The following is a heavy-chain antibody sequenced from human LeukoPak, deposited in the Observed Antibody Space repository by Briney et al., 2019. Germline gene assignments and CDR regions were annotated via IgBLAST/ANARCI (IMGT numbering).Heavy chain of an antibody. D-gene: IGHD1-7*01. Sequence: PGGSLRLSCAASGFTFSSYSMNWVRQAPGKGLEWVSSSSSSSSYIYYADSVKGRFTTSRDNAKNSLYLQMNSLRAEDTAVYYCARDRTGTTGFDYWGQGTLVTVSS. J-gene: IGHJ4*02. CDR2: SSSSSSYI. V-gene: IGHV3-21*01. CDR1: GFTFSSYS. CDR3: ARDRTGTTGFDY.